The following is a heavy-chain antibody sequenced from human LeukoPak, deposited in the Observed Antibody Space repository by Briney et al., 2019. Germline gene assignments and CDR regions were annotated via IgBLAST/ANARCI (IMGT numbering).Heavy chain of an antibody. CDR2: ISPRGT. J-gene: IGHJ4*02. CDR3: ASDSYSSIGYF. D-gene: IGHD6-13*01. V-gene: IGHV4-34*01. Sequence: PSETLSLSCVMYGGSFTGYYWSWIRQSPGKGLEWIGEISPRGTKYNPSLKSRVTISLDTAKNQFSLILSSVTAADAAVYFCASDSYSSIGYFWSRGTLVTVSS. CDR1: GGSFTGYY.